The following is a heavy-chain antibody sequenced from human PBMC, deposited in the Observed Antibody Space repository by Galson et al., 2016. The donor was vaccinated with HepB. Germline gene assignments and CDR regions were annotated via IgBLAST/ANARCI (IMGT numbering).Heavy chain of an antibody. CDR2: ISSSGSTL. CDR3: ARGGFDMAGYYYYGMDV. Sequence: SLRLSCAASGFTFSDYYMSWIRQAPGKGLEWVSCISSSGSTLYFADPVKGRFTISRDSAKNTLYLHMNSLRAEDTAMYYCARGGFDMAGYYYYGMDVWGQGTTVTVSS. V-gene: IGHV3-11*01. CDR1: GFTFSDYY. J-gene: IGHJ6*02. D-gene: IGHD5-12*01.